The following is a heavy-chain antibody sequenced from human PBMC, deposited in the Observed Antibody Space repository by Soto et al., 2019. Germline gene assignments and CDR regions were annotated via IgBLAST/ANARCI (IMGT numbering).Heavy chain of an antibody. CDR3: ARDRGVAGRRYNWFDP. D-gene: IGHD6-6*01. CDR1: GYTFTDYY. V-gene: IGHV1-2*02. J-gene: IGHJ5*02. CDR2: INPNSGGT. Sequence: ASVKVSCKASGYTFTDYYIHWVRQAPGQGLEWMGWINPNSGGTNSAQKFQGRVTMTRDTSISTAYMELSSLRSDDTAVYFCARDRGVAGRRYNWFDPWGQGTMVTVYS.